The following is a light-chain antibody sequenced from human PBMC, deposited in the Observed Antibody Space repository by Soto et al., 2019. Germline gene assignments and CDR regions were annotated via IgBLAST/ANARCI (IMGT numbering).Light chain of an antibody. V-gene: IGLV1-44*01. Sequence: QSVLTQPPSASGTPGQTVTISCSGSNSNIGGDTINWYQQVPGKAPKLLIYSDGHRPSGVPARFSGSQSGTSASLTISGLQSEDEADYYCAAWDDSLNGQRVFGGGTKVTVL. CDR1: NSNIGGDT. CDR3: AAWDDSLNGQRV. CDR2: SDG. J-gene: IGLJ3*02.